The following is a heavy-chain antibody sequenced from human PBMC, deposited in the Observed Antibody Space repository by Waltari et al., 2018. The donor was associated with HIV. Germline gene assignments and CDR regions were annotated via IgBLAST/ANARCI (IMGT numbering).Heavy chain of an antibody. D-gene: IGHD4-4*01. V-gene: IGHV3-30*02. CDR3: AKEGATLTTSAYFYYYGMDV. Sequence: QVQLVESGGGVVQPGGSLRLSCAASGFTFTGYDIHWVRQAPGKGRDWVVFMRYDETNKYYADSVKGRFTISRDNSKNSLYLQMNSLRAEDTALYYCAKEGATLTTSAYFYYYGMDVWGQGTTVTVSS. CDR1: GFTFTGYD. CDR2: MRYDETNK. J-gene: IGHJ6*02.